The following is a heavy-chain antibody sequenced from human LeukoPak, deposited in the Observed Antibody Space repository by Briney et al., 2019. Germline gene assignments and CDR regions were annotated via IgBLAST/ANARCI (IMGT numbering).Heavy chain of an antibody. Sequence: GASVKVSRKASGYTFTGYYMHWVRQAPGQGLEWMGRINPNSGGTNYAQKFQGRVTMTRDTSISTAYMELSRLRSDDTAVYYCARILGYCSSTSCYTEHFDYWGQGTLVTVSS. CDR3: ARILGYCSSTSCYTEHFDY. V-gene: IGHV1-2*06. CDR1: GYTFTGYY. CDR2: INPNSGGT. D-gene: IGHD2-2*02. J-gene: IGHJ4*02.